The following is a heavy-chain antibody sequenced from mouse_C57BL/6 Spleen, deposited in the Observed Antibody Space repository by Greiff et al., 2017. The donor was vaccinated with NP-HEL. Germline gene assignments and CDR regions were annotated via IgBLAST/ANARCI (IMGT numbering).Heavy chain of an antibody. Sequence: VQLQQSGAELVRPGASVKLSCTASGFNFTDYYMHWVKQRPEQGLEWIGRIDPEDGDTEYAPKFQGKATMTADTSSNTAYLQLSSLTSEDAAVYYCTRRAYDYDRDYWGQGTTLTVSS. J-gene: IGHJ2*01. CDR3: TRRAYDYDRDY. CDR1: GFNFTDYY. V-gene: IGHV14-1*01. D-gene: IGHD2-4*01. CDR2: IDPEDGDT.